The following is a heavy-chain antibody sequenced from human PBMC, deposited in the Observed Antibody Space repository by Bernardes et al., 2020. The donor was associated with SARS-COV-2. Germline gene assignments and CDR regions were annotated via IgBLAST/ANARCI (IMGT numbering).Heavy chain of an antibody. D-gene: IGHD2-15*01. CDR2: IYPGDSDT. CDR3: ARQAGGYCSGGGCYSDY. CDR1: GYYFTNSW. J-gene: IGHJ4*02. Sequence: GESLKISCKASGYYFTNSWIAWVRQMPGKGLEWMGIIYPGDSDTRYGPSFQGQVSISADRSINTAYLQWSSLKASDTAMYYCARQAGGYCSGGGCYSDYWGQRALVTVSS. V-gene: IGHV5-51*01.